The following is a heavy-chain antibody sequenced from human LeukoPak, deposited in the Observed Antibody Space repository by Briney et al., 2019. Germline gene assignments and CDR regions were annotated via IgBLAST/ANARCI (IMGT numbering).Heavy chain of an antibody. J-gene: IGHJ4*02. CDR3: ARAPGVVVTARGDY. D-gene: IGHD2-21*02. Sequence: GGSLRLSCAASGFTFSSYSMNWVRQAPGKGLEWVSSISSSSSYIYYADSVKGQFTISRDNAKNSLYLQMNSLRAEDTAVYYCARAPGVVVTARGDYWGQGTLVTVSS. V-gene: IGHV3-21*01. CDR2: ISSSSSYI. CDR1: GFTFSSYS.